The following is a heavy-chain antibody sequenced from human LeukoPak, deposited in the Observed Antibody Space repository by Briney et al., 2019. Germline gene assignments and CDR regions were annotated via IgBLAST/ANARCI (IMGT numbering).Heavy chain of an antibody. CDR3: ASSSFGSGYYYGYFDY. CDR2: ISSSSSPI. Sequence: GGSLRLSCAASGFTFSSYSMNWVRQAPGKGLEWVSYISSSSSPIYYADSVKGRFTISRDNAKNSLYLQMNSLRAEDTAVYYCASSSFGSGYYYGYFDYWGQGTLVTVSS. J-gene: IGHJ4*02. V-gene: IGHV3-48*04. D-gene: IGHD3-22*01. CDR1: GFTFSSYS.